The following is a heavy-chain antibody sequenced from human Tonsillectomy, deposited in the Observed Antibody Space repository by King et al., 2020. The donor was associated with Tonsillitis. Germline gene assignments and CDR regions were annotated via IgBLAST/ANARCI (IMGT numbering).Heavy chain of an antibody. V-gene: IGHV3-23*04. CDR2: ISGSGGST. J-gene: IGHJ5*02. CDR1: GFTFSSYA. D-gene: IGHD3-10*01. Sequence: VQLVESGGGLVQPGGSLRLSYAASGFTFSSYAMSWVRQAPGKGLEWVSAISGSGGSTYYADSVKGRFTISRDNSKKTLYLQMNSLRAEDTAVYYCAKDRALLWFGELSNWFDTWGQGTLVTVSS. CDR3: AKDRALLWFGELSNWFDT.